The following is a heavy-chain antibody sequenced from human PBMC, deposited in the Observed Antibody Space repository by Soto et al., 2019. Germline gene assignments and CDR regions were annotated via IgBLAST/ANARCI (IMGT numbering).Heavy chain of an antibody. CDR2: ISGSGGST. CDR3: ASSGFVVAAYYYYYGMDV. CDR1: GFTFSSYA. Sequence: LRLSCAASGFTFSSYAMSWVRQAPGKGLEWVSAISGSGGSTYYADSVKGRFTISRDNSKNTLYLQMNSLRAEDTAVYYCASSGFVVAAYYYYYGMDVWVQGTTVTVSS. D-gene: IGHD2-15*01. J-gene: IGHJ6*02. V-gene: IGHV3-23*01.